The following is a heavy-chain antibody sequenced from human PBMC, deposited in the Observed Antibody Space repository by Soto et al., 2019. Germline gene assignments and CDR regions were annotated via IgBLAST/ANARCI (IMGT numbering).Heavy chain of an antibody. Sequence: ASVKVSCKASGYTLTSYAMHWVRQAPGQRLEWMGWINAGNGNTKYSQKFQGRVTITRDTSASTAYMELSSLRSEDTAVYYCAGGDIVVVPANYYGMDVWGQGTTVTVSS. CDR2: INAGNGNT. D-gene: IGHD2-2*01. CDR3: AGGDIVVVPANYYGMDV. CDR1: GYTLTSYA. V-gene: IGHV1-3*01. J-gene: IGHJ6*02.